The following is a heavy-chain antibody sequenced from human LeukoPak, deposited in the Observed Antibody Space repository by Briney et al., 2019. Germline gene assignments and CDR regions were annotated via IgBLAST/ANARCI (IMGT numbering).Heavy chain of an antibody. CDR3: ARAQDTAMVYYFDS. J-gene: IGHJ4*02. CDR1: GFTVRSYY. Sequence: PGGSLRLSCAASGFTVRSYYMSWVRQPPGKGLVWVSIIYSGGSTYYADSVKGRFTISRDNSKNTLYLQMNSLRAEDTAVYYCARAQDTAMVYYFDSWGQGTLVTVSS. V-gene: IGHV3-53*01. D-gene: IGHD5-18*01. CDR2: IYSGGST.